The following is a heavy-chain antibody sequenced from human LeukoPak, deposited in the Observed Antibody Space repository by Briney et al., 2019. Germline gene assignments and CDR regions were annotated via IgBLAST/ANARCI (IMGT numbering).Heavy chain of an antibody. CDR2: IRYDGSNK. Sequence: PGGSLRLSCAASGFTFSSYGMHWVRQAPGKGLEWVAFIRYDGSNKYYADSVKGRFTISRDNSKNTLYLQMNSLRAEDTAVYYCAGRLMTDGYNPHDAFDIWGQGTMVTVSS. D-gene: IGHD5-24*01. CDR3: AGRLMTDGYNPHDAFDI. J-gene: IGHJ3*02. V-gene: IGHV3-30*02. CDR1: GFTFSSYG.